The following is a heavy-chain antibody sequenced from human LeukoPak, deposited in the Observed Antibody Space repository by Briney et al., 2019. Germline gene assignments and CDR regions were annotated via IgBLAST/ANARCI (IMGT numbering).Heavy chain of an antibody. CDR2: IKQDGSEK. J-gene: IGHJ3*02. CDR1: GFTFSSYW. V-gene: IGHV3-7*01. D-gene: IGHD1-7*01. CDR3: ARIELELLADAFDI. Sequence: GGSLRLSCAASGFTFSSYWMSWVRQAPGKGLEGVANIKQDGSEKYYVDSVKGRFTISRDNAKNSLYLQMNSLRAEDTAVYYCARIELELLADAFDIWGQGTMVTVSS.